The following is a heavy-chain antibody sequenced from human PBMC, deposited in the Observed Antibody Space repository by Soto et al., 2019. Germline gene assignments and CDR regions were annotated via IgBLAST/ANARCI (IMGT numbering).Heavy chain of an antibody. V-gene: IGHV4-31*03. J-gene: IGHJ3*01. D-gene: IGHD4-17*01. Sequence: QVQLQESGPSLVKPSQTLSLTCNVSGGAIRRGGYHWVWIRQHPEKGLTWIAHVYSPGSVFYNPSLESRGDSSRDKTNDCCAVQLTSVTAADTAIYYGARNPNDVGEDTVFDVWGHGTLVTVAS. CDR1: GGAIRRGGYH. CDR3: ARNPNDVGEDTVFDV. CDR2: VYSPGSV.